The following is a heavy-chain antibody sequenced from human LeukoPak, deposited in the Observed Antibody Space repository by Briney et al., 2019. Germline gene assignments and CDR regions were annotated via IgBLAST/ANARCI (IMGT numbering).Heavy chain of an antibody. Sequence: PGGSLRLSCAASGFTFSGYDINWVRQAPGRGLEWVSGISGSGGSTNYADPVKGRFTISRDNSKNTLYLQMNSLRAEDTAVYFCARGGGSYYFYYFDYWGQGTLVTVSS. D-gene: IGHD1-26*01. CDR1: GFTFSGYD. V-gene: IGHV3-23*01. CDR3: ARGGGSYYFYYFDY. J-gene: IGHJ4*02. CDR2: ISGSGGST.